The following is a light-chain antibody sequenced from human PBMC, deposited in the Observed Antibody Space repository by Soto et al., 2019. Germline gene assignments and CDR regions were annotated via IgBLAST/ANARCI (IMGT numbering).Light chain of an antibody. J-gene: IGLJ2*01. Sequence: QSVLTQAPSASGTPGQRVTISCSGSNSNIGRNTVNWYQQLPGMAPKLLIYTNNQRPSGVPDRFSGSKSGTSASLAISGLQSEDEADYYCQSYDSRLSVVFGGGTKLTVL. CDR2: TNN. V-gene: IGLV1-44*01. CDR3: QSYDSRLSVV. CDR1: NSNIGRNT.